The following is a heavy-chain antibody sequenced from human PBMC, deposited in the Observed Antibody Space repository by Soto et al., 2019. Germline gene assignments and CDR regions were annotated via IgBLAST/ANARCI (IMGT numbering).Heavy chain of an antibody. D-gene: IGHD3-3*01. CDR3: ARDRAEHYDFWSGYPHYFDY. CDR2: IIPIFGTA. V-gene: IGHV1-69*13. CDR1: GGTFSSYA. J-gene: IGHJ4*02. Sequence: SVKVSCKASGGTFSSYAITWVRQAPGQGLEWMGGIIPIFGTANYAQKFQGRVTITADESTSTAYMELSSLRSEDTAVYYCARDRAEHYDFWSGYPHYFDYWGQGTLVTVSS.